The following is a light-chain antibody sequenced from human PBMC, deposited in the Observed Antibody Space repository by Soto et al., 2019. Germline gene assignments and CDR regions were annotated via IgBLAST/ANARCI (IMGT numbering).Light chain of an antibody. V-gene: IGLV1-40*01. Sequence: QSVLTQPPSVSGAPGQRVTISCTGSSSNIGAGYDVHWYQQLPGTAPKLLIYGNTNRPSGVPDRFSGSKSGTSASLAITGLQAEDEADYYCQSYDSSLSDSVFGGGIKLTVL. CDR2: GNT. J-gene: IGLJ2*01. CDR1: SSNIGAGYD. CDR3: QSYDSSLSDSV.